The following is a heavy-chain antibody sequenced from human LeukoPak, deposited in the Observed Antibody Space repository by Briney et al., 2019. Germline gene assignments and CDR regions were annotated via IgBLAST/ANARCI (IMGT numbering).Heavy chain of an antibody. V-gene: IGHV3-23*01. CDR3: AVSGRYYGY. CDR2: ISGGGST. J-gene: IGHJ4*02. D-gene: IGHD1-26*01. Sequence: GGSLRLSCAASGFTFSSYAMSWVRQAPGKGLEWVSAISGGGSTYYADSVKGRFTISRDNSKNTLSLQMNSLRGEDTAIYYCAVSGRYYGYWGQGTLVTVSS. CDR1: GFTFSSYA.